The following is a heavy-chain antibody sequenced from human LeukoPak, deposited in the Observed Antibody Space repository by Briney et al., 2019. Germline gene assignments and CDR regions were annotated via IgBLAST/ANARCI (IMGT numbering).Heavy chain of an antibody. V-gene: IGHV3-13*01. CDR1: GFTFSNYD. D-gene: IGHD3-10*01. J-gene: IGHJ6*02. Sequence: PGGSLRLSCAASGFTFSNYDMYWVRQVTGKGLEWVSAIGTAGDTHYPGSLKGRFTISRENAKNSLYLQMNGLTAGDTAVYYCARAGVTMVRGLDYGMDVWGQGTTVTVSS. CDR3: ARAGVTMVRGLDYGMDV. CDR2: IGTAGDT.